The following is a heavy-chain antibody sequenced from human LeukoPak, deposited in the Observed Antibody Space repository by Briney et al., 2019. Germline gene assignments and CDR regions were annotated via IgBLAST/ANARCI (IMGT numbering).Heavy chain of an antibody. Sequence: PSETLSLTCTVSGGSISSSSYYWGWIRQPPGKGLEWIGSIHYSGSTNYNPSLKSRVTISVDTSKNQFSLKLSSVTAADTAVYYCARVERGYSYGRPLEPTLDYWGQGTLVTVSS. CDR3: ARVERGYSYGRPLEPTLDY. CDR2: IHYSGST. CDR1: GGSISSSSYY. J-gene: IGHJ4*02. D-gene: IGHD5-18*01. V-gene: IGHV4-39*07.